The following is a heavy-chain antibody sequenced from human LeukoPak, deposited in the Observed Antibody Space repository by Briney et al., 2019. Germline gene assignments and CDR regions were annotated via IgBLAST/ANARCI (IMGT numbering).Heavy chain of an antibody. D-gene: IGHD2-21*02. J-gene: IGHJ6*02. CDR2: INPNSGGT. CDR1: GYTFTGYY. CDR3: ASRYCGGDCYSSYYFAMDV. Sequence: ASVKVSCKASGYTFTGYYMHWVRQAPGQGLEWLGRINPNSGGTNSAQKFQGRVTMTRDTSITTAYMELTSLTSDDTAVYYCASRYCGGDCYSSYYFAMDVWGQGTTVTVSS. V-gene: IGHV1-2*02.